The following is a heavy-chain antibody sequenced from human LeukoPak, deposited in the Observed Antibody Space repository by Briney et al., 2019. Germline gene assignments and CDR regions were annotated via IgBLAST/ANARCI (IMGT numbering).Heavy chain of an antibody. J-gene: IGHJ4*02. CDR2: IIPILGIA. D-gene: IGHD1-20*01. CDR1: GGTFSSYA. V-gene: IGHV1-69*04. Sequence: ASVKVSCKASGGTFSSYAISWVRQAPGQGLEWMGRIIPILGIANYAQKFQGRVTITADKSTSTAYMELSSLRSEDTAVYYCAREFYNWNDRSGFIDYWGQGTLVTVSS. CDR3: AREFYNWNDRSGFIDY.